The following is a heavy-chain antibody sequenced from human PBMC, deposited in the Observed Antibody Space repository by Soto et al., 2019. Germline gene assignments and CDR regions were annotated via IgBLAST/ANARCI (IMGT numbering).Heavy chain of an antibody. CDR1: GFTFSSYG. CDR2: ISYDGSNK. J-gene: IGHJ6*04. Sequence: GGSLRLSCAASGFTFSSYGMHWVRQAPGKGLEWVAVISYDGSNKYYADSVKGRFTISRDNSKNTLYLQMNSLRAEDTAVYYCAKDRNPWRNYGMDVWGKGTTVTVSS. V-gene: IGHV3-30*18. CDR3: AKDRNPWRNYGMDV.